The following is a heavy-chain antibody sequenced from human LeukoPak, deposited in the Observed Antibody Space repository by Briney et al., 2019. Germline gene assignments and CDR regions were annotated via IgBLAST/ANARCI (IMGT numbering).Heavy chain of an antibody. CDR3: ARASTVTRAVGFDY. D-gene: IGHD4-17*01. Sequence: GGPLRLSGAAFGITFSSYGTHWGARAPGKGLEWVGVISYDGSNKYYADSVKGRFTISRDNSKNTLYLQMNSLRAEDTAVYYCARASTVTRAVGFDYWGQGTLVTVSS. CDR1: GITFSSYG. CDR2: ISYDGSNK. J-gene: IGHJ4*02. V-gene: IGHV3-30-3*01.